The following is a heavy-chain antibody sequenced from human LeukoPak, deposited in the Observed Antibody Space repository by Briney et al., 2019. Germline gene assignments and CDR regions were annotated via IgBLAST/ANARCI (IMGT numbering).Heavy chain of an antibody. Sequence: PGGSLRLSCAASGFTFSSYWMHWVRQGPGKGLVWVSRIYSDGSRTTYADSVKGRFTISGDNAKNTLYLQMNSLRAEDTALYFCTKRLGSDSGDYWGQGTLVTVSS. CDR3: TKRLGSDSGDY. V-gene: IGHV3-74*01. CDR2: IYSDGSRT. J-gene: IGHJ4*02. CDR1: GFTFSSYW. D-gene: IGHD3-16*01.